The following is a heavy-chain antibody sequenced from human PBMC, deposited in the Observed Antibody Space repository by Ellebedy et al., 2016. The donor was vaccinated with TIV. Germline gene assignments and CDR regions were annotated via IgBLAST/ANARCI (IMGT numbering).Heavy chain of an antibody. D-gene: IGHD3-10*01. CDR3: VSSGATPDHY. CDR1: GFTFSDYN. J-gene: IGHJ4*02. CDR2: ISGSGTSI. Sequence: GESLKISCAASGFTFSDYNMNWIRQAPGKGLEFLSFISGSGTSITYADSVRGRLTISRDNAKNSLFLQMSSLSAEDTAVYYCVSSGATPDHYWGQGTLVTVSS. V-gene: IGHV3-11*01.